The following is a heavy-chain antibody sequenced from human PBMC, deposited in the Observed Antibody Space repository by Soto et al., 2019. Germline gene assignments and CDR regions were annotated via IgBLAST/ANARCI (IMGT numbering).Heavy chain of an antibody. D-gene: IGHD4-17*01. J-gene: IGHJ6*02. CDR2: IIPIFGTA. Sequence: SVKVSCKASVGTFSSYAISWVRQAPGQGLEWMGGIIPIFGTANYAQKFQGRVTITADESTSTAYMELSSLRSEDTAVYYCARVTYDYGDYDYYYYGMDVWGQGTTVTVSS. V-gene: IGHV1-69*13. CDR1: VGTFSSYA. CDR3: ARVTYDYGDYDYYYYGMDV.